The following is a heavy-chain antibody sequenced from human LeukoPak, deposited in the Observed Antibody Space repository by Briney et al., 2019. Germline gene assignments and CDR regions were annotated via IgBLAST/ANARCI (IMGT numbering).Heavy chain of an antibody. V-gene: IGHV3-73*01. CDR1: GFSFSGSD. CDR2: IKTKAHNYAP. Sequence: GGSLRLSCAASGFSFSGSDMHWVRQASGKGLGWVGRIKTKAHNYAPAYGASGKGRFTVSRDDSKNTAYLQMNSLKTEDTALYYCTTDISGHYWGQGTLVTVSS. J-gene: IGHJ4*02. D-gene: IGHD6-19*01. CDR3: TTDISGHY.